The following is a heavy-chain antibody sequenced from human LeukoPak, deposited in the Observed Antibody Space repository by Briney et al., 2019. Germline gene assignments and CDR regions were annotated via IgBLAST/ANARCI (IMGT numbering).Heavy chain of an antibody. V-gene: IGHV5-51*01. D-gene: IGHD4-11*01. Sequence: GESLKISCKGSGYSFTSYWIGWVRQMPGKGLEWMGIIYPGDSDTRYSPSFQGQVTISADKSISTAYLQWSSLRSEDTAVYYCARGELQSRLFDYWGQGTLVTVSS. J-gene: IGHJ4*02. CDR1: GYSFTSYW. CDR2: IYPGDSDT. CDR3: ARGELQSRLFDY.